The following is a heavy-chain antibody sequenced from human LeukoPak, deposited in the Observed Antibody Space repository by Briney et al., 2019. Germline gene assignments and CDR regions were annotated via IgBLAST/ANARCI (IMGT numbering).Heavy chain of an antibody. Sequence: SGTLSLTCTVSGGSISSSTYYWGWIRQPPGKGLEWIGNIDYSGNTYYNPSLKSRVTISVDTSRNQFSLKLTSMTAADTAVYSCARAYYCGTATCHAYFDYWGQGTLVTVSS. J-gene: IGHJ4*02. CDR3: ARAYYCGTATCHAYFDY. D-gene: IGHD2-2*01. V-gene: IGHV4-39*01. CDR2: IDYSGNT. CDR1: GGSISSSTYY.